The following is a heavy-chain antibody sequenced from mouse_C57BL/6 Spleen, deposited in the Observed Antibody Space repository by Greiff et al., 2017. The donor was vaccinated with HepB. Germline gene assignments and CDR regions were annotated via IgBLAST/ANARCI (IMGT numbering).Heavy chain of an antibody. CDR3: ARWDGSSPMDY. D-gene: IGHD1-1*01. CDR2: IYPSDSET. CDR1: GYTFTSYW. J-gene: IGHJ4*01. V-gene: IGHV1-61*01. Sequence: VQLQQPGAELVRPGSSVKLSCKASGYTFTSYWMDWVKQRPGQGLEWIGNIYPSDSETHYNQKFKDKATLTVDKSSSTAYMQLSSLTSEDSAVYYWARWDGSSPMDYWGQGTSVTVSP.